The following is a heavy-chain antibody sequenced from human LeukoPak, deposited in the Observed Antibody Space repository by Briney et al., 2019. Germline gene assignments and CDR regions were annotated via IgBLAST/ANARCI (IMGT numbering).Heavy chain of an antibody. CDR2: INPNSGGT. Sequence: ASVKVSRKASGYTFTGYYMHWVRQAPGQGLEWMGWINPNSGGTNYAQKFQGRVTMTRDTSISTAYMELSRLRSDDTAVYYCARTRSGYTIHDAFDIWGQGTMVTVSS. J-gene: IGHJ3*02. D-gene: IGHD3-22*01. CDR3: ARTRSGYTIHDAFDI. CDR1: GYTFTGYY. V-gene: IGHV1-2*02.